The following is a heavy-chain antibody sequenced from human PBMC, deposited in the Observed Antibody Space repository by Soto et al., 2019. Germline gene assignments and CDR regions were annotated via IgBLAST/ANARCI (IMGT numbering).Heavy chain of an antibody. CDR2: IYYSGST. Sequence: QVQLQESGPGLVKPSQTLSLTCTVSGGSISSGGYYWSWIRQHPGKGLAWIGYIYYSGSTYYNPSLKSRVTISVDKSKNQFSLKLNSVTAADTAVYYSARVSLPDTGYDLGGAFDIWGQGTMVAFSS. CDR1: GGSISSGGYY. V-gene: IGHV4-31*03. J-gene: IGHJ3*02. CDR3: ARVSLPDTGYDLGGAFDI. D-gene: IGHD5-12*01.